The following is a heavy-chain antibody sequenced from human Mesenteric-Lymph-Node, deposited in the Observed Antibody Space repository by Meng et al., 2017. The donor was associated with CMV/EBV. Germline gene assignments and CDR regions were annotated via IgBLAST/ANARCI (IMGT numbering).Heavy chain of an antibody. CDR1: GGSISSNHW. D-gene: IGHD5-18*01. Sequence: CAVSGGSISSNHWWNWVRQPPGKGLEWIGEIYHSGSTNYTPSLKSRVTISVDKSKNQLSLKVTSMTAADTAVYFCARDLGTARPSGYWGQGTLVTVSS. J-gene: IGHJ4*02. CDR3: ARDLGTARPSGY. V-gene: IGHV4-4*01. CDR2: IYHSGST.